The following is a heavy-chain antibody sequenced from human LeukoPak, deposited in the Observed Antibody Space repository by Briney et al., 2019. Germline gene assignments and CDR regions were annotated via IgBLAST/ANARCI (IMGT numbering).Heavy chain of an antibody. CDR3: AKDMREYCSSTSCSGVDY. D-gene: IGHD2-2*01. CDR2: ISGSGGST. J-gene: IGHJ4*02. CDR1: GFTFDDYG. Sequence: HPGGSLRLSCAVSGFTFDDYGMSWVRQAPGKGLEWVSAISGSGGSTYYADSVKGRFTISRDNSKNTLYLQMNSLRAEDTAVYYCAKDMREYCSSTSCSGVDYWGQGTLVTVSS. V-gene: IGHV3-23*01.